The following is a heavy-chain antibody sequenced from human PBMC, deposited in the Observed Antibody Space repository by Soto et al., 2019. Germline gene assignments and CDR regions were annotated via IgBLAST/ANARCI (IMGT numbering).Heavy chain of an antibody. CDR1: GFTVSSNY. CDR2: IYSGGST. D-gene: IGHD1-1*01. V-gene: IGHV3-66*01. Sequence: PGGSLRLSCAASGFTVSSNYMSWFRQAPGKGLEWVSVIYSGGSTYYADSVKGRFTISRDNSKNSLFLQMNSLTVEDTAQYYCVRDALFNWNELHDYGMDVCGQGTTVIVSS. CDR3: VRDALFNWNELHDYGMDV. J-gene: IGHJ6*02.